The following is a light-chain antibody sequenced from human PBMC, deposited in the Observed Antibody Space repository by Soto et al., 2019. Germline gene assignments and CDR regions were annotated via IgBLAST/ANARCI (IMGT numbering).Light chain of an antibody. CDR2: DVT. CDR3: ISHAGSTPV. V-gene: IGLV2-8*01. Sequence: QSALTQPPSASGSPGQSVTISCTGTSSDVGGYNYVSWYQQHPGKAPKFIIYDVTKRPSGVPDRFSGSKSGNTASLTVSGLQAEDEADYYCISHAGSTPVFGGGTQLTVL. J-gene: IGLJ2*01. CDR1: SSDVGGYNY.